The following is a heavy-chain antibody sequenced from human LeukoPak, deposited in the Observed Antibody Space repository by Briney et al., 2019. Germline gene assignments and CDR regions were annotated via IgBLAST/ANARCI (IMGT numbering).Heavy chain of an antibody. J-gene: IGHJ4*02. CDR3: ATVLDYFPYVDY. CDR2: IYSGGST. CDR1: GFTFSDYY. V-gene: IGHV3-66*02. D-gene: IGHD4/OR15-4a*01. Sequence: PGGSLRLSCAASGFTFSDYYMSWIRQAPGKGLEWVSVIYSGGSTYYADSVKGRFTISRDNSKNTLYLQMNSLRAEDTAVYYCATVLDYFPYVDYWGQGTLVTVSS.